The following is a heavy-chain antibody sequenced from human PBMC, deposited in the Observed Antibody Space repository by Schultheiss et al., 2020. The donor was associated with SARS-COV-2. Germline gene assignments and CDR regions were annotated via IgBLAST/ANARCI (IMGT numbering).Heavy chain of an antibody. D-gene: IGHD6-19*01. Sequence: ASVKVSCKVSRYTLTELSIHWVRQAPGKGLEWMGGFNPEDGKIIYAQKFQGRVTMTEDTSTDTAYMELNSLRSEDTAVYYCAPSSSSGWYYFDYWGQGTLVTVSS. J-gene: IGHJ4*02. V-gene: IGHV1-24*01. CDR1: RYTLTELS. CDR2: FNPEDGKI. CDR3: APSSSSGWYYFDY.